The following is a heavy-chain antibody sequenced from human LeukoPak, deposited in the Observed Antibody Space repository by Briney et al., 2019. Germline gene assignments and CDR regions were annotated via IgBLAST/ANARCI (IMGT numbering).Heavy chain of an antibody. J-gene: IGHJ4*02. Sequence: GGSLRLSCAASGFTFDDYAMHWVRQAPGKGLEWVSDISWNSGRIVYADSVKGRFTISRDNAKNSLYLQMNSLRAEDTALYYCAKDRYGDYEGTFDYWGQGTLVTVSS. CDR2: ISWNSGRI. CDR1: GFTFDDYA. V-gene: IGHV3-9*01. CDR3: AKDRYGDYEGTFDY. D-gene: IGHD4-17*01.